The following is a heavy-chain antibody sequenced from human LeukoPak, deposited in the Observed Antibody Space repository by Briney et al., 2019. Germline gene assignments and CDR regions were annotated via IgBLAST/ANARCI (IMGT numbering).Heavy chain of an antibody. CDR3: ARAGGINACSTTSCYLGAFDI. V-gene: IGHV3-11*01. CDR2: IDGSGGTI. Sequence: KPGGSLRLSCAASGFTFSDYYMSWIRQAPGKGLEWVSYIDGSGGTIYYADSVKGRFTISRDNAKNSLYLQMNSLRAEDTAVYYCARAGGINACSTTSCYLGAFDIWGQGTMVTVSS. D-gene: IGHD2-2*01. CDR1: GFTFSDYY. J-gene: IGHJ3*02.